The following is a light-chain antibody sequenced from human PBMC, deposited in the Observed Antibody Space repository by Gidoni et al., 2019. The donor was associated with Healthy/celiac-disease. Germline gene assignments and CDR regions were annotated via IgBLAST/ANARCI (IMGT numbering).Light chain of an antibody. CDR3: QQRSNWPSIT. Sequence: IVFPHSPATLSLSPGERATLSCRASQSVSSYLAWYQQKPGQAPRLLIYDASNRATGIPARFSGSGSGTDFTLTISSLEPEDFAVYYCQQRSNWPSITFGQGTRLEIK. V-gene: IGKV3-11*01. CDR1: QSVSSY. CDR2: DAS. J-gene: IGKJ5*01.